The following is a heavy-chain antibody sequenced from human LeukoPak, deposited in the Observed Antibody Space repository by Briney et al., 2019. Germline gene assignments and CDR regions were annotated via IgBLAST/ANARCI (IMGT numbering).Heavy chain of an antibody. V-gene: IGHV1-24*01. CDR3: ASLSVVSIAARLGYFDY. Sequence: ASVKVSCKASGYTFTGYYMHWVRQAPGQGLEWMGGFDPEDGETIYAQKFQGRVTMTEDTSTDTAYMELSSLRSEDTAVYYCASLSVVSIAARLGYFDYWGQGTLVTVSS. CDR2: FDPEDGET. D-gene: IGHD6-6*01. J-gene: IGHJ4*02. CDR1: GYTFTGYY.